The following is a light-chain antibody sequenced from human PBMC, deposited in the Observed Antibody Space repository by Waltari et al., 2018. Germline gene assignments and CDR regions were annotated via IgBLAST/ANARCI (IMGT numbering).Light chain of an antibody. CDR3: QQYDGIVLT. CDR2: GAS. V-gene: IGKV3-20*01. Sequence: EIVLTQSPGTLSLSPGERATLSCRASQTVTSISLSWYQQKPGQAPRLLIYGASTRATGIPDRCSGSGSGTDFTLTISRLEPEDFAVYYCQQYDGIVLTFGGGTKAEI. J-gene: IGKJ4*01. CDR1: QTVTSIS.